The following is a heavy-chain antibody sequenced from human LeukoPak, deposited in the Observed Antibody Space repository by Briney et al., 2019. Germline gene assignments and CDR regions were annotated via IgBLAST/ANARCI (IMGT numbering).Heavy chain of an antibody. CDR3: ARLGYCSSNSCYGVDY. Sequence: ASVKVSCKASGYTFTNFIINWVRQAPGQGLEWMGWISAYNDNTSYAQMFQDRVTMSTDTSTSTAYMELRSLRFDDTVVYYCARLGYCSSNSCYGVDYWGQGTLVTVSS. CDR1: GYTFTNFI. CDR2: ISAYNDNT. D-gene: IGHD2-2*01. V-gene: IGHV1-18*01. J-gene: IGHJ4*02.